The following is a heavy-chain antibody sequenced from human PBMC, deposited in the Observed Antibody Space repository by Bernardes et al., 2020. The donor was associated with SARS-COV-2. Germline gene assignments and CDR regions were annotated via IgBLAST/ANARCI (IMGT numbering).Heavy chain of an antibody. V-gene: IGHV4-30-2*01. CDR1: GGSISSGGYS. D-gene: IGHD2-15*01. CDR2: IYHSGST. CDR3: ARAGGWPYGMDV. Sequence: SETLSLTCAVSGGSISSGGYSWSWIRQPPGKGLEWNGYIYHSGSTYYNPSLKSRVTISVDRSKNQFPLKLSSVTAADTAVYYCARAGGWPYGMDVWGQGTTVTISS. J-gene: IGHJ6*02.